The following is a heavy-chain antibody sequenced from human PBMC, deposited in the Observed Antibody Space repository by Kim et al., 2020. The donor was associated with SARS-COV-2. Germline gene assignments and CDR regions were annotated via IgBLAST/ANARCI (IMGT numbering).Heavy chain of an antibody. CDR3: ARRAGRRFDWLSPGFPYYFDY. D-gene: IGHD3-9*01. V-gene: IGHV5-51*01. CDR2: IYPGDSDT. J-gene: IGHJ4*02. Sequence: GESLKISCKGSGYSFTSYWIGWVRQMPGKGLEWMGIIYPGDSDTRYSPSFQGQVTISADESISTAYLQWSSLKASDTAMYYCARRAGRRFDWLSPGFPYYFDYWGQGTLVTVSS. CDR1: GYSFTSYW.